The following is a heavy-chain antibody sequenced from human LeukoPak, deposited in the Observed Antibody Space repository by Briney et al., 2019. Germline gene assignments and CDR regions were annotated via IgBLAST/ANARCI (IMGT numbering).Heavy chain of an antibody. V-gene: IGHV4-38-2*02. Sequence: SETLSLTCAVSGYSISSGYQWAWIRPPPGKGLEWIGSIYHSGSAHYNPSLKSRVTISLDTSNNQFSLKLSSPTAADTAVYYCARDPRWLTPDCTSTSCYENYFDPWGQGTLVTVSS. CDR3: ARDPRWLTPDCTSTSCYENYFDP. D-gene: IGHD2-2*01. CDR1: GYSISSGYQ. CDR2: IYHSGSA. J-gene: IGHJ5*02.